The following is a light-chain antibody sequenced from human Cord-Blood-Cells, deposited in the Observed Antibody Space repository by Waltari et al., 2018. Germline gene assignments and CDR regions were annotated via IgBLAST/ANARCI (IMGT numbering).Light chain of an antibody. CDR1: KLGDKY. Sequence: SYELTQPPSVSVSPGQTASITCPGDKLGDKYACWYQQKPGQSPVLVIYQDSKRPSGIPERFYGSNSGNTATLTISGTQAMDEADYYCQAWDSSIWVFGGGTKLTVL. CDR3: QAWDSSIWV. V-gene: IGLV3-1*01. CDR2: QDS. J-gene: IGLJ3*02.